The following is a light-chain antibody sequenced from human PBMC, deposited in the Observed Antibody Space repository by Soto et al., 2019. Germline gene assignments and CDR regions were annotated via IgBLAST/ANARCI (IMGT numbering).Light chain of an antibody. CDR2: EVT. Sequence: QSALTQPPSASGSPGQSLTFSCTGTSSDVGGYNYVSWYQQHPGKAPKLMIYEVTKRPSGVPDRFSGSKSGNTASLTVSGLQAEDEADYYCSSYAGSKTLFGGGTKLTVL. CDR3: SSYAGSKTL. CDR1: SSDVGGYNY. J-gene: IGLJ2*01. V-gene: IGLV2-8*01.